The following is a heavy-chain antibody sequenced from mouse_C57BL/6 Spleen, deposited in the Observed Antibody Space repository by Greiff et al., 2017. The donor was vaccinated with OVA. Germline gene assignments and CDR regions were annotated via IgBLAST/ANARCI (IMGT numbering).Heavy chain of an antibody. CDR3: ARGYYGSSEEFAY. CDR1: GYTFTDYN. D-gene: IGHD1-1*01. CDR2: INPNNGGT. J-gene: IGHJ3*01. Sequence: EVQLQQSGPELVKPGASVKIPCKASGYTFTDYNMDWVKQSPGKSLEWIGDINPNNGGTIYNQKFKGKATLTVDKSSSTAYMELRSLTSEDTAVYYCARGYYGSSEEFAYWGQGTLVTVSA. V-gene: IGHV1-18*01.